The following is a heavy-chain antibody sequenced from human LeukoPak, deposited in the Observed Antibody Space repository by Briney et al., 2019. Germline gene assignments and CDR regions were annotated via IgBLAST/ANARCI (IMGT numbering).Heavy chain of an antibody. CDR3: ARGLGMKFDL. J-gene: IGHJ4*02. V-gene: IGHV4-38-2*02. D-gene: IGHD6-13*01. CDR2: IYHSGST. Sequence: SETLSLTCTVSDVSIKNYYWSWIRQPPGKGLEWIGSIYHSGSTYYNPSLKSRVTISVDTSKNQFSLKLSSVTAADTAVYYCARGLGMKFDLWGQGTLVTVSS. CDR1: DVSIKNYY.